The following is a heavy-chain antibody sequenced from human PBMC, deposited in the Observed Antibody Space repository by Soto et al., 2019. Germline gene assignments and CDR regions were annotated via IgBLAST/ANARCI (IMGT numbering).Heavy chain of an antibody. Sequence: QLQLQESGPGLVKPSETLSLTCTVSGGSISSSSYYWGWIRQPPGKGLEWIGSIYYSGSTYYNPSLKSRVTISVDTSKNQFPLKLSSVTAADTAVYYCARTSPPSSVRGSYSVDYWGQGTLVTVSS. CDR2: IYYSGST. J-gene: IGHJ4*02. D-gene: IGHD1-26*01. CDR3: ARTSPPSSVRGSYSVDY. CDR1: GGSISSSSYY. V-gene: IGHV4-39*01.